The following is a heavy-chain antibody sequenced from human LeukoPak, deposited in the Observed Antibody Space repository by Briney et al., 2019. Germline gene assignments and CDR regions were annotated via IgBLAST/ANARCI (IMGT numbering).Heavy chain of an antibody. D-gene: IGHD3-22*01. CDR3: ARSSRDYYDSSGSYDY. CDR2: IYSGGRT. Sequence: GGSLRLSCAASGFTVSRNYMSRVRQAPGKGLEWVSVIYSGGRTYYADSVKGRFTISRDNSKNTLYLQMNSLRAEDTAVYYCARSSRDYYDSSGSYDYWGQGTLVTVSS. J-gene: IGHJ4*02. CDR1: GFTVSRNY. V-gene: IGHV3-66*01.